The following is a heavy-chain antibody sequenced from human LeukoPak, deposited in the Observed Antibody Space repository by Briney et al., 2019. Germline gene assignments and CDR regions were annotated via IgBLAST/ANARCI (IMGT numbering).Heavy chain of an antibody. CDR2: IIPIFGTA. J-gene: IGHJ5*02. D-gene: IGHD6-19*01. CDR3: ASRGSSGWYEAWFDP. V-gene: IGHV1-69*05. Sequence: SVKVSCKASGGTFSSYAISWVRQAPGQGLEWMGGIIPIFGTANYAQKFQGRVTITTDESTSTAYMELSSLRSGDTAVYYCASRGSSGWYEAWFDPWGQGTLVTVSS. CDR1: GGTFSSYA.